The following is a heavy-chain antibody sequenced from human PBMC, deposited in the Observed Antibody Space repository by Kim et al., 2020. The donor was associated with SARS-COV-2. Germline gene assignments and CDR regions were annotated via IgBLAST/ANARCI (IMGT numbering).Heavy chain of an antibody. CDR1: GFTFSSYG. D-gene: IGHD2-2*02. V-gene: IGHV3-30*18. CDR3: AKEAEYQLLYCSGYLDY. Sequence: GGSLRLSCAASGFTFSSYGMHWVRQAPGKGLEWVAVISYDGSNKYYADSVKGRFTISRDNSKNTLYLQMNSLRAEDTAVYYCAKEAEYQLLYCSGYLDY. CDR2: ISYDGSNK. J-gene: IGHJ4*03.